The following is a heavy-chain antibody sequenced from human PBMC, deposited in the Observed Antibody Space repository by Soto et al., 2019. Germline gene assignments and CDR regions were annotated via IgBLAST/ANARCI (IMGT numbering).Heavy chain of an antibody. CDR3: AIGGRAAEFDY. Sequence: QVQVVQSGAEVRKPGASVKLSCKVLAYTLTEFPIHWVRQAPGKGLEWMGVSDPEEGDTSCAQKFQGRFTMTEDTSADTVDMELSRLRSEDTDVYYCAIGGRAAEFDYWGQGTLVTVSS. D-gene: IGHD2-15*01. CDR1: AYTLTEFP. CDR2: SDPEEGDT. V-gene: IGHV1-24*01. J-gene: IGHJ4*02.